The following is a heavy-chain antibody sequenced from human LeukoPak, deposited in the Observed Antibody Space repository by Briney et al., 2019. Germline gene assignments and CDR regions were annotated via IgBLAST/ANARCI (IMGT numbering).Heavy chain of an antibody. CDR3: AREVVVGATGEDRFDP. CDR1: GGSISSYY. J-gene: IGHJ5*02. D-gene: IGHD1-26*01. CDR2: IYYSGST. Sequence: SETLSLTCTVSGGSISSYYWSWIRQPPGKGPEWIGYIYYSGSTNYNPSLKSRVTISVDTSKNQFSLNLSSVTAANTAVYYCAREVVVGATGEDRFDPWGQGTLVTVSS. V-gene: IGHV4-59*01.